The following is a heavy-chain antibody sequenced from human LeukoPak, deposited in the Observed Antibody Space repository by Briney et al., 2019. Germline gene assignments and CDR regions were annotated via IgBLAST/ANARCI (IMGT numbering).Heavy chain of an antibody. J-gene: IGHJ3*02. CDR2: IIPIFGTA. CDR1: GGTFSSYA. D-gene: IGHD1-26*01. Sequence: SVKVSCKASGGTFSSYAISWVRQAPGQGLEWMGGIIPIFGTANYAQKFQGRVTMTRNTSISTVYMELSSLRSEDTAVYYCARGKWELPVPRAFDIWGQGTMVTVSS. V-gene: IGHV1-69*05. CDR3: ARGKWELPVPRAFDI.